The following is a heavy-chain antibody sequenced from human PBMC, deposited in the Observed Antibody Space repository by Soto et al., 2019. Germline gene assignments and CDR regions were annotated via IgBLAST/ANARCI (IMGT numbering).Heavy chain of an antibody. V-gene: IGHV3-23*01. J-gene: IGHJ4*02. CDR3: ARRSSGWYFDY. CDR2: ISGSGGST. D-gene: IGHD6-19*01. Sequence: EVQLLESGGGLVQPGGSLRLSCAASGFTFSSYAMSWVRQAPGKGLEWVSAISGSGGSTYYADSVKGRFTITRDNFKNTLYLQMNSLRAEDTAVYYCARRSSGWYFDYWGQGTLVTVSS. CDR1: GFTFSSYA.